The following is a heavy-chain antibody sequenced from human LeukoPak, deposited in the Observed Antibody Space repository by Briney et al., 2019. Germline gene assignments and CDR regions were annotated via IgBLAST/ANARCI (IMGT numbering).Heavy chain of an antibody. J-gene: IGHJ4*02. V-gene: IGHV4-30-2*01. D-gene: IGHD2-21*01. CDR3: ARVGDSAPFDY. Sequence: SETLSLTCTVSGGSISSGGYYWSWIRQPPGKGLEWIGYIYHSGSTYYNPSLKSRVTKSVDRSKNQFSLKLSSVTAADTAVYYCARVGDSAPFDYWGQGTLVTVSS. CDR1: GGSISSGGYY. CDR2: IYHSGST.